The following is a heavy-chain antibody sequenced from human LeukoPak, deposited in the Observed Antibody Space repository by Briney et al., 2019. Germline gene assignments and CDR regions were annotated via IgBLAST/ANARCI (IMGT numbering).Heavy chain of an antibody. CDR2: INHSGST. Sequence: PSETLFLTCAVYGGSFSGYYWSWIRQPPGKGLEWIGEINHSGSTNYNPSLKSRVTISVDTSKNQFSLKLSSVTAADTAVYYCARAAGLPDYYYGMDVWGQGTTVTVSS. V-gene: IGHV4-34*01. D-gene: IGHD4-11*01. CDR1: GGSFSGYY. J-gene: IGHJ6*02. CDR3: ARAAGLPDYYYGMDV.